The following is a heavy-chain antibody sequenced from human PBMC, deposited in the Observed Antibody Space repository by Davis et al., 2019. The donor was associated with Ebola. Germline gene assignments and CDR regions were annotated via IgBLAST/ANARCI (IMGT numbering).Heavy chain of an antibody. CDR3: ARPMVQGDFYYYYGMDV. CDR1: GYSFTSYW. J-gene: IGHJ6*02. CDR2: IYPGDSDT. Sequence: KVSCKGSGYSFTSYWIGWVRQMPGKGLEWMGIIYPGDSDTRYSPSFQGQVTISADKSISTAYLQWSSLKASDTAMYYCARPMVQGDFYYYYGMDVWGQGTTVTVSS. V-gene: IGHV5-51*01. D-gene: IGHD3-10*01.